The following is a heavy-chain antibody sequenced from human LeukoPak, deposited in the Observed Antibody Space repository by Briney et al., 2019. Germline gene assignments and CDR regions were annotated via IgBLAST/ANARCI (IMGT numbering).Heavy chain of an antibody. D-gene: IGHD6-6*01. J-gene: IGHJ3*01. V-gene: IGHV3-7*01. CDR2: IKQDGSDK. Sequence: GGSLRLSCAASGFTFSSYWMTWVRQAPGKGLEWVANIKQDGSDKYYVGSVKGRVTISRDNAKNSLYLQMNSLRAEDTAVYYCATYSTSSGAFDFWGQGTLATVSS. CDR1: GFTFSSYW. CDR3: ATYSTSSGAFDF.